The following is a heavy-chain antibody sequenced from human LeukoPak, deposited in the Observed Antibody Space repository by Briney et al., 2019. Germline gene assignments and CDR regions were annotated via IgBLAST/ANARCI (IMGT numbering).Heavy chain of an antibody. CDR1: GFTFSSYG. CDR2: IWYDGSNK. D-gene: IGHD3-22*01. J-gene: IGHJ6*02. CDR3: ARDEYYDSSGYYYYGMDV. V-gene: IGHV3-33*08. Sequence: GGSLRLSCAASGFTFSSYGMHWVRQAPGKGLEWVAVIWYDGSNKYYADSVKGRFTISRDNSKNTLYLQMNSLRAEDTAVYYCARDEYYDSSGYYYYGMDVWGQGTTVTVSS.